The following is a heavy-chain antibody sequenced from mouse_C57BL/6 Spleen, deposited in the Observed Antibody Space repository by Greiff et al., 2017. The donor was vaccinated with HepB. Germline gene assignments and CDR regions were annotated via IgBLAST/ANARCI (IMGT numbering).Heavy chain of an antibody. V-gene: IGHV1-69*01. CDR2: IDPSDSYT. Sequence: QLQQPGAELVMPGASVKLSCKASGYTFTSYWMHWVKQRPGQGLEWIGEIDPSDSYTNYNQKFKGKSTLTVDKSSSTAYMQLSSLTSEDSAVYYCARGVYYYGSRGVFDVWGTGTTVTVSS. D-gene: IGHD1-1*01. CDR3: ARGVYYYGSRGVFDV. J-gene: IGHJ1*03. CDR1: GYTFTSYW.